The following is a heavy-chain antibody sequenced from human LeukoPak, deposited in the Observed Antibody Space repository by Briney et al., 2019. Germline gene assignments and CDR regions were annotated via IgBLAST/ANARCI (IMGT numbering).Heavy chain of an antibody. D-gene: IGHD3-22*01. CDR1: GYTFTSYY. J-gene: IGHJ4*02. CDR2: FNPGGGGT. Sequence: ATVKVSCKASGYTFTSYYIHWVRQAPGQGLEWMGIFNPGGGGTSYAQKFQGRVTMTMDTSTSTVYMDLSSLRSEDTAVYYCARGGDYYDSSGYHYAATHWGQGTLVTVSS. V-gene: IGHV1-46*01. CDR3: ARGGDYYDSSGYHYAATH.